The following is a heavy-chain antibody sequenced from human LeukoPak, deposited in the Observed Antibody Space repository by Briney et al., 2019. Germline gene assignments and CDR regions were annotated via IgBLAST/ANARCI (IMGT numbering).Heavy chain of an antibody. V-gene: IGHV3-11*04. D-gene: IGHD3-22*01. CDR1: GFTFSDYY. CDR3: ARARADSRGHYQGFDS. Sequence: PGGSLRLSCEASGFTFSDYYMGWIRQAPGKGLEWVSYIIDNGRNKYYADSVKGRFTISRDNAKYSLYLHINRLTDEDTAVYYCARARADSRGHYQGFDSWGQGTLVTVSS. J-gene: IGHJ4*02. CDR2: IIDNGRNK.